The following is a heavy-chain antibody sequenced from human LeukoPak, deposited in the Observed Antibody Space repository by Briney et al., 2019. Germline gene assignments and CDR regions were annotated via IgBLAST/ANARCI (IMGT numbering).Heavy chain of an antibody. D-gene: IGHD3-10*02. CDR2: ISSSGSTI. CDR1: GFTFSSYG. Sequence: GGSLRLSCAASGFTFSSYGMHWVRQAPGKGLEWVSYISSSGSTIYYAGSVKGRLTISRDNAKNSLYLQMNSLRAEDTAVYYCAELGITMIGGVWGKGTTVTISS. V-gene: IGHV3-48*04. CDR3: AELGITMIGGV. J-gene: IGHJ6*04.